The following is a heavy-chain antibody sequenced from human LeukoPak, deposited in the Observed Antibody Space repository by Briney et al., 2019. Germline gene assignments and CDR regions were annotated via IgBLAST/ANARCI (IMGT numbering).Heavy chain of an antibody. CDR1: GFTVSRNY. Sequence: PGGSLRLSCAASGFTVSRNYMSWARLAPGKGLEWVSIITSAGSTHYATSVKGRFTISRDNYKNTVYLQMNSLRAEDTAVYYCATRGLSGYYYGMDVWGQGTTVTVSS. V-gene: IGHV3-66*01. CDR2: ITSAGST. CDR3: ATRGLSGYYYGMDV. D-gene: IGHD3/OR15-3a*01. J-gene: IGHJ6*02.